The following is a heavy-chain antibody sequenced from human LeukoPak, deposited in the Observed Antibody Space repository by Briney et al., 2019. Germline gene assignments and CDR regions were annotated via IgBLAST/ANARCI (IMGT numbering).Heavy chain of an antibody. CDR1: GGSISSSNYY. V-gene: IGHV4-39*07. CDR3: ARAPRARDTSMEHFDS. J-gene: IGHJ4*02. Sequence: RTSETLSLTCTVSGGSISSSNYYWGWIRQPPGKGLEWIGSISYGGSTYYNPSLQSRVTISLDTSKNQLSLKVSSVTAADTAMYFCARAPRARDTSMEHFDSWGQGTLVTVSS. CDR2: ISYGGST. D-gene: IGHD5-18*01.